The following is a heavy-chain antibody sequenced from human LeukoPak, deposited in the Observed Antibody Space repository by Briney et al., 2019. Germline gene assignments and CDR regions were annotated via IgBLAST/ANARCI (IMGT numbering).Heavy chain of an antibody. CDR3: ARPPGLAGHYSYYYGVDV. CDR1: GFTVSNSY. Sequence: GGSLRLSCAAFGFTVSNSYINWVRQAPGKGLEWVSIIYSGGNTYYADSVRGRFIISRDNSENTVYLQMNSLRAEDTAVYFCARPPGLAGHYSYYYGVDVWGQGTTVTVSS. D-gene: IGHD6-19*01. V-gene: IGHV3-66*04. CDR2: IYSGGNT. J-gene: IGHJ6*02.